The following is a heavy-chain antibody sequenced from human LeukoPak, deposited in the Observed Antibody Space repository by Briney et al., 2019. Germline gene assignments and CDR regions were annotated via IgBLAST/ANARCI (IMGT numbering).Heavy chain of an antibody. D-gene: IGHD6-19*01. Sequence: GESLKISCKGSGNGFSRYWNGLVRQMPGQGLELMGIIYPGDSETRYSPSFQGQVTLSADKSISTAYLQWSSLKASDTAMYYCARGCIAVAGTIDWFDPWGQGTLVTVSS. CDR1: GNGFSRYW. V-gene: IGHV5-51*01. CDR2: IYPGDSET. CDR3: ARGCIAVAGTIDWFDP. J-gene: IGHJ5*02.